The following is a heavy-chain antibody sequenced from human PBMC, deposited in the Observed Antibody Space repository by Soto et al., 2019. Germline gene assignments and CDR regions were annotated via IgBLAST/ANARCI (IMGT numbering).Heavy chain of an antibody. V-gene: IGHV1-69*06. Sequence: SVKVSCKASEDTLSSYAISWVRQAPGQGLEWMGGIIPFSGTANYAQKFQGRVTITADKSTSTAYMELSSLRSEDTAVYYCVREGYYDSSGYCPGWFDPWGQGTLVTVSS. D-gene: IGHD3-22*01. CDR3: VREGYYDSSGYCPGWFDP. CDR1: EDTLSSYA. CDR2: IIPFSGTA. J-gene: IGHJ5*02.